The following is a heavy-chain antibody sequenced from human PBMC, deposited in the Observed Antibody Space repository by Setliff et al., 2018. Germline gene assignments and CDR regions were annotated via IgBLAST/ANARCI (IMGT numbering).Heavy chain of an antibody. D-gene: IGHD3-16*01. J-gene: IGHJ3*02. Sequence: PGGSLRLSCAASGFTFSSYGMHWVRQAPGKGLEWVSAISGSGGSTYYADSVKGRFTISSDNSKNTLYLQMNSLRAEDTAVYYCAKDGGRGDYVWGSRNDAFDIWGQGTMVTVSS. CDR1: GFTFSSYG. V-gene: IGHV3-23*01. CDR2: ISGSGGST. CDR3: AKDGGRGDYVWGSRNDAFDI.